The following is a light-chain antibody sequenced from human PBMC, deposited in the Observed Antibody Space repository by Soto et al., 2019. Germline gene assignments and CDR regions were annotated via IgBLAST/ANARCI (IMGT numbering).Light chain of an antibody. J-gene: IGLJ2*01. Sequence: QSALTQPRSVSGSPGPSVAISCTGTSSDVGTYKYVSWYQQHPGKAPKLIIYDVTERPSGVPDRFSASKSGNTASLTISGLQTEYEADYYCCSYAGTYTPVVFGGGTKLTVL. CDR3: CSYAGTYTPVV. CDR2: DVT. CDR1: SSDVGTYKY. V-gene: IGLV2-11*01.